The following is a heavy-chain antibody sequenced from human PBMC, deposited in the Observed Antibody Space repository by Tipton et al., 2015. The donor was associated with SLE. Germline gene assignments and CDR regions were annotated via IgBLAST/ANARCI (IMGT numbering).Heavy chain of an antibody. D-gene: IGHD3-10*01. J-gene: IGHJ5*02. Sequence: QLVQSGAEVKKPGASVKVSCQAFGYTFTTYDIHWIRQAAGQGLEWMGWMNPNTGNTDYAQKFQGRVTMTRSTAIGAAYMELSSLRSDDTAVYYCARGPFNSAWFRFDPWGQGTLVTVSS. CDR1: GYTFTTYD. CDR2: MNPNTGNT. CDR3: ARGPFNSAWFRFDP. V-gene: IGHV1-8*01.